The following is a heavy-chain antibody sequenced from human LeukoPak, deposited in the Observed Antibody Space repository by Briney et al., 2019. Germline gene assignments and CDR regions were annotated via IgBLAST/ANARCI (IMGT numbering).Heavy chain of an antibody. CDR1: GGSISSYS. D-gene: IGHD6-6*01. Sequence: SETLSLTCTVSGGSISSYSWSWIRQPPGQGLEWMGYIYYSGSTNYNPSLKSRVTISVDTSKNQFSLKLSSVTAADTAVYYCAREEIAGIAARPSFRHWGQGTLVTVSS. CDR2: IYYSGST. CDR3: AREEIAGIAARPSFRH. J-gene: IGHJ4*02. V-gene: IGHV4-59*01.